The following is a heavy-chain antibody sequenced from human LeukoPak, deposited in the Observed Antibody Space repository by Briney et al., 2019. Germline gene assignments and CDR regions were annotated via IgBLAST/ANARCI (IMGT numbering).Heavy chain of an antibody. D-gene: IGHD3-10*01. V-gene: IGHV3-30*03. CDR3: ASPGGIYGSGSFSLDY. J-gene: IGHJ4*02. CDR2: ISYDGGNK. CDR1: GFTFSSYG. Sequence: GGSLRLSCAASGFTFSSYGMHWVRQAPGKGLEWGAVISYDGGNKYYVDSVKGRFTISRDNSKNTLYLQLNSLRAEDTAVYYCASPGGIYGSGSFSLDYWGQGTLVTVSS.